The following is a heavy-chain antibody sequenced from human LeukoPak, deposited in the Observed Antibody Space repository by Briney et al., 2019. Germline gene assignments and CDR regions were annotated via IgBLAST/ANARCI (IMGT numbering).Heavy chain of an antibody. D-gene: IGHD3-10*01. CDR3: VREAYGSGNYPFDY. J-gene: IGHJ4*02. Sequence: GSLRLSCAASGFTFSSYSMNWVRQAPGKGLEWVSSISSNGANIYYADSVKGRFTISRDNAKNSLYLQMNSLRAEDTAVYYCVREAYGSGNYPFDYWGQGTLVTVSS. CDR2: ISSNGANI. CDR1: GFTFSSYS. V-gene: IGHV3-21*01.